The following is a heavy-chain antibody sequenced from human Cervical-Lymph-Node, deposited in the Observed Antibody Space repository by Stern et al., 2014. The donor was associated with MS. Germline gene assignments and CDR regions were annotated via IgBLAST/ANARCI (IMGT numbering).Heavy chain of an antibody. V-gene: IGHV4-4*02. CDR3: ARDPLRPTTHNYGMDV. Sequence: QLQLQESGPGLVKPSGTLSLTCAVSGGSISSSNWWSWVRQPPGKGLEWIGEIYHSGSTNYNPSLKSRVTISVDKPKKQLYLKLSSVTAADTAVYYCARDPLRPTTHNYGMDVWGQGTTVTVSS. J-gene: IGHJ6*02. CDR2: IYHSGST. D-gene: IGHD3-3*01. CDR1: GGSISSSNW.